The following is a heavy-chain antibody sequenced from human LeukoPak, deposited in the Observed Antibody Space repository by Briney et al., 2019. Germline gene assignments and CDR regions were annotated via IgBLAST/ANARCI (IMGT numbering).Heavy chain of an antibody. CDR3: ARVVGATKLDY. J-gene: IGHJ4*02. CDR1: GFTFSSYS. CDR2: ISSSSSYI. Sequence: GGSLRLSXAASGFTFSSYSMNWVRQAPGKGLEWVSSISSSSSYIYYADSVKGRFTISRDNAKNSLYLQMNSLRAEDTAVYYCARVVGATKLDYWGQETLVTVSS. V-gene: IGHV3-21*01. D-gene: IGHD1-26*01.